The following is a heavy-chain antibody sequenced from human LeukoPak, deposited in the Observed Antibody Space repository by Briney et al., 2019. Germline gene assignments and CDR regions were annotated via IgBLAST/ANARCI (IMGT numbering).Heavy chain of an antibody. V-gene: IGHV4-34*01. CDR2: INHSEST. CDR3: ARGLLAAAVDY. D-gene: IGHD6-13*01. J-gene: IGHJ4*02. Sequence: SETLSLTCAVYGGSFXGXXXXXIRQPPGKXLEWIGEINHSESTXXXXSLKSRVTISVDTSKNQFSLKLSSVTAADTAVYYCARGLLAAAVDYWGQGTLVTVSS. CDR1: GGSFXGXX.